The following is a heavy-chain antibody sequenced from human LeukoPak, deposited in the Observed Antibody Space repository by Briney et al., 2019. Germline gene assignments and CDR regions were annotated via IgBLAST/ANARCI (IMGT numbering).Heavy chain of an antibody. D-gene: IGHD3-22*01. Sequence: PGGSLGLSCAASGFTFSSYAIHWVRQAPGKGLEWVIVISYDGSEKYYSDSVRGRFTISRDNSKNTLYLQMNSLRAEDTAIYYCARNKHDSSGKIFDYWGQGTLVTVSS. J-gene: IGHJ4*02. V-gene: IGHV3-30-3*01. CDR1: GFTFSSYA. CDR2: ISYDGSEK. CDR3: ARNKHDSSGKIFDY.